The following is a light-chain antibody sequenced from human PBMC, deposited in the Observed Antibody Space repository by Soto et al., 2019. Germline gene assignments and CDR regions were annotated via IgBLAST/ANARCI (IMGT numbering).Light chain of an antibody. Sequence: QAVVTQPPSVSGAPGQRVTISCTGSSSNIGAGYDVHWYQQLPGTAPKLLIYGNSNRPSGVPDRFSGSKSGTSASLAITGLQAEDEADYYCQSYDSSLSAPKWVFGGGTKLTVL. CDR2: GNS. V-gene: IGLV1-40*01. CDR1: SSNIGAGYD. J-gene: IGLJ3*02. CDR3: QSYDSSLSAPKWV.